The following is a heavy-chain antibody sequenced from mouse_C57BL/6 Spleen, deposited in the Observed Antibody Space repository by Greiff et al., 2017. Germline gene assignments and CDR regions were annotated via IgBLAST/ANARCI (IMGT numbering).Heavy chain of an antibody. V-gene: IGHV5-12*01. CDR2: ISNGGGST. D-gene: IGHD1-1*01. J-gene: IGHJ1*03. Sequence: EVMLVESGGGLVQPGGSLKLSCAASGFTFSDYYMYWVRQTPEKRLEWVAYISNGGGSTYYPDTVKGRFTISRDNAKNTLYLQMSRLKSEDTAMYYCARTTVGGGNWYFDVWGTGTTVTVSS. CDR1: GFTFSDYY. CDR3: ARTTVGGGNWYFDV.